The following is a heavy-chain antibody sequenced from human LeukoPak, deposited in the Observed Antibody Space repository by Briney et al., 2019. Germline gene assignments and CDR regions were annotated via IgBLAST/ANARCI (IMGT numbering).Heavy chain of an antibody. CDR3: ATGSSGWYYKLDY. V-gene: IGHV4-34*01. CDR1: GGSISSYY. D-gene: IGHD6-19*01. CDR2: INHSGST. J-gene: IGHJ4*02. Sequence: PSETLSLTCTVSGGSISSYYWSWIRQPPGKGLEWIGEINHSGSTNYNPSLKSRVTISVDTSKNQFSLKLSSVTAADTAVYYCATGSSGWYYKLDYWGQGTLVTVSS.